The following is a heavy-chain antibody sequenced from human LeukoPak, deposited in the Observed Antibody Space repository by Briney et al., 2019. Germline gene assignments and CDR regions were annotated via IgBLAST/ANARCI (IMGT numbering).Heavy chain of an antibody. CDR3: ARHYSSGCHEEFDY. D-gene: IGHD6-19*01. Sequence: PGRSLRLSCAASGFTFDDYAMHWVRQAPGKGLEWVAVIWYDGSNKYYADSVKGRFTISRDNSKNTLYLQMNSLRAEDTAVYYCARHYSSGCHEEFDYWGQGTLVTVSS. CDR1: GFTFDDYA. CDR2: IWYDGSNK. J-gene: IGHJ4*02. V-gene: IGHV3-33*08.